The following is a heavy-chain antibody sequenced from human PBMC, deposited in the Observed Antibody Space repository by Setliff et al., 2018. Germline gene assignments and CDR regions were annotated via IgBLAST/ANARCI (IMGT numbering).Heavy chain of an antibody. V-gene: IGHV4-39*01. CDR1: GGSISRSSYY. CDR3: ARSFSRREKFLLDY. J-gene: IGHJ4*02. Sequence: SETLSLTCTVSGGSISRSSYYWGWIRQPPGKGLEWIGSIFYDGTTYYTPSLKSRVTISVDTSKNQFSLKVSSVTAADTAVYYCARSFSRREKFLLDYWGQGALVTVSS. CDR2: IFYDGTT.